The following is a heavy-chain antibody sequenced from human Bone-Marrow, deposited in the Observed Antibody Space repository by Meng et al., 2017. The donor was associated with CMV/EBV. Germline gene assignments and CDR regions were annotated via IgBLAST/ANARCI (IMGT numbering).Heavy chain of an antibody. Sequence: GESLKISCTASGFIFDDYAMHWVRQAPGKGLEWVSLIRWDGGRTYYADSVKGRFTISRDNTKNFLYLQMNSLRPEDTALYYCAKDSPYHASSWHSVDYWGQGTRVTGSS. J-gene: IGHJ4*02. CDR3: AKDSPYHASSWHSVDY. CDR2: IRWDGGRT. V-gene: IGHV3-43D*04. D-gene: IGHD6-13*01. CDR1: GFIFDDYA.